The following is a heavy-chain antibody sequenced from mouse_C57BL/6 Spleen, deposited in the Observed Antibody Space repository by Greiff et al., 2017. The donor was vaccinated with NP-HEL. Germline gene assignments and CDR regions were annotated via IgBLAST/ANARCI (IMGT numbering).Heavy chain of an antibody. CDR2: ISSGSSTI. CDR3: AKGDGYDNYFDY. Sequence: EVQLQESGGGLVKPGGSLKLSCAASGFTFSDYGMHWVRQAPEKGLEWVAYISSGSSTIYYADTVKGRFTISRDNAKNTLFLQMTSLRSEDTAMYYCAKGDGYDNYFDYWGQGTTLTVSS. V-gene: IGHV5-17*01. D-gene: IGHD2-2*01. J-gene: IGHJ2*01. CDR1: GFTFSDYG.